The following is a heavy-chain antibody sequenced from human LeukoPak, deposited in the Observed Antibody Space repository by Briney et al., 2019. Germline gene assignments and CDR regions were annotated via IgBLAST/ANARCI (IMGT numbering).Heavy chain of an antibody. D-gene: IGHD3-22*01. Sequence: SQTLSLTCTVSGGSISSGSYYWRWLRQPAGRGLEWIGRIYISGSTNYSPSLKSRVTISVDTSKNQSSLKPSSVSAADTAVYYCARGGYSDSQGSRDAFDIWGQGTLITVSS. CDR1: GGSISSGSYY. V-gene: IGHV4-61*02. CDR2: IYISGST. J-gene: IGHJ3*02. CDR3: ARGGYSDSQGSRDAFDI.